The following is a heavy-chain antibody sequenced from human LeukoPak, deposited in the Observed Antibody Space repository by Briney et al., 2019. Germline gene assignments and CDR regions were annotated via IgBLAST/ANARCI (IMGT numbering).Heavy chain of an antibody. CDR3: ARDTMVRGVINANWFDP. V-gene: IGHV4-59*01. J-gene: IGHJ5*02. CDR2: IYYSGST. Sequence: SETLSLTCTVSGGSLSSYYWSWVRQPPGKGLEWIGYIYYSGSTNYNPSLKSRVTISVDTSKNQFSLKLSSVTAADTAVYYCARDTMVRGVINANWFDPWGQGTLVTVSS. CDR1: GGSLSSYY. D-gene: IGHD3-10*01.